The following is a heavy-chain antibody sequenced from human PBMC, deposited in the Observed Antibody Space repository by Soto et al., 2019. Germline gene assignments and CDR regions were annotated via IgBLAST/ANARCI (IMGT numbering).Heavy chain of an antibody. CDR3: VRGREGVYGDYFRAYCDY. CDR1: GFTFSSSG. CDR2: IWPDGSVK. Sequence: QVQLVESGGVVVHPGRSLRLSCAASGFTFSSSGMHWVRQAPGKGLESVAIIWPDGSVKQYVDSVKGRFIISRDNSNSTLYLQMGGLRAEDTAVYYCVRGREGVYGDYFRAYCDYWGQGIGVTASS. V-gene: IGHV3-33*01. D-gene: IGHD4-17*01. J-gene: IGHJ4*02.